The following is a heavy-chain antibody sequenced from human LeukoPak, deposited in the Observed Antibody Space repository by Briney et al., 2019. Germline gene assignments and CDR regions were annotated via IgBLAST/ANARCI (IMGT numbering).Heavy chain of an antibody. CDR3: AAADYGDYGRNDY. CDR2: INHSGST. CDR1: GGSFSGYY. Sequence: PSETLSLTCAVYGGSFSGYYWSWIRQPPGKGLEWIGEINHSGSTNYNPSLKSRVTISVDTSKNQFSLKLSSVTAADTAVYYCAAADYGDYGRNDYWGQGTLVTVSS. D-gene: IGHD4-17*01. J-gene: IGHJ4*02. V-gene: IGHV4-34*01.